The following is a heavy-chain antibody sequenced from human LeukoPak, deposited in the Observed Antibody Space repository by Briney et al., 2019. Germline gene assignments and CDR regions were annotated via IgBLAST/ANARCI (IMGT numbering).Heavy chain of an antibody. CDR3: AGEDRDGTQSGPFDY. CDR1: GYTFTSYG. CDR2: ISSYNGNT. J-gene: IGHJ4*02. D-gene: IGHD5-24*01. Sequence: SVKVSCKASGYTFTSYGISWVRQAPGQGLEWMGWISSYNGNTNYAQKLQGRVTMTTDTSTSTAYMELRSLRADDTDVYYCAGEDRDGTQSGPFDYWGQGTLVTVSS. V-gene: IGHV1-18*01.